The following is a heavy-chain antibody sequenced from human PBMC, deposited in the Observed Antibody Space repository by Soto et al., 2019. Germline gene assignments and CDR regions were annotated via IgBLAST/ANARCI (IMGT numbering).Heavy chain of an antibody. Sequence: ASVKVSCKASGYTFASYGISWVRQAPGQGLEWMGWIGAYNGDTNYAQRFRGRVTMTTDTSTTTAYMDLRSLTSDDTAVYYCARDHYYDGSGYYEDFFDSWGQGALVTVSS. CDR3: ARDHYYDGSGYYEDFFDS. D-gene: IGHD3-22*01. V-gene: IGHV1-18*01. J-gene: IGHJ4*02. CDR1: GYTFASYG. CDR2: IGAYNGDT.